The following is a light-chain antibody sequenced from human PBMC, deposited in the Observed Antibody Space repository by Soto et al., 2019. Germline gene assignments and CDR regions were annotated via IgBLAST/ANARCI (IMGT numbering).Light chain of an antibody. J-gene: IGKJ3*01. CDR1: HSAASA. CDR3: QQYTTSPFT. Sequence: EIVLTQSPATLSVSPGERATLSCRASHSAASAVAWYQQKPGQAPRLLIYDASTRATGIPARFSGSGSATEFTLTISSLQSEDFAVYYCQQYTTSPFTFGPGTKVDIK. CDR2: DAS. V-gene: IGKV3-15*01.